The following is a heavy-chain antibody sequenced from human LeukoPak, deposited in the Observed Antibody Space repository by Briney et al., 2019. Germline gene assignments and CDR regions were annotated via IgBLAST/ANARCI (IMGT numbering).Heavy chain of an antibody. J-gene: IGHJ3*01. CDR2: INPSSGST. CDR1: GYTFTRYY. D-gene: IGHD6-6*01. CDR3: ARGPSEYSSSSDTLDV. V-gene: IGHV1-46*01. Sequence: ASVKVSCKASGYTFTRYYMHWVRQAPGQGLEWMGIINPSSGSTSYAQKFQVRVTMTRDMSTSTVYMELSSLRSEDTAVYYCARGPSEYSSSSDTLDVWGQGTMVTVSS.